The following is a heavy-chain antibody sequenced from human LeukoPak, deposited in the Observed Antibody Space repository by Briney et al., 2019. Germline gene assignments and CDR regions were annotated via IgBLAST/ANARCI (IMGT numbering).Heavy chain of an antibody. J-gene: IGHJ5*02. CDR1: GGSISSYY. V-gene: IGHV4-59*08. CDR2: IYYSGST. D-gene: IGHD6-13*01. Sequence: SETLSLTCTVSGGSISSYYWSWIRQPPGKGLEWIGYIYYSGSTNYNPSLKSRVTISVDTSKNQFSLKLSSVTAADTAVYYCARVAAADQNWFDPWGQGTLVTVSS. CDR3: ARVAAADQNWFDP.